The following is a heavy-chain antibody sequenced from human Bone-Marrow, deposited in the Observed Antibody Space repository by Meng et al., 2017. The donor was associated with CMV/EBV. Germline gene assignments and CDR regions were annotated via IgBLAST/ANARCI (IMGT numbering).Heavy chain of an antibody. CDR1: GYTFTGYY. CDR3: ARDKPTTISTSDAFDI. V-gene: IGHV1-2*02. J-gene: IGHJ3*02. CDR2: INPNSGGT. D-gene: IGHD4-11*01. Sequence: ASVKVSCKASGYTFTGYYMHWVRQAPGQGLEWMGWINPNSGGTNYAQKFQGRVTMTRDTSISTAYMELSRLRSDDTAVYYCARDKPTTISTSDAFDIWGQGTMVTVSS.